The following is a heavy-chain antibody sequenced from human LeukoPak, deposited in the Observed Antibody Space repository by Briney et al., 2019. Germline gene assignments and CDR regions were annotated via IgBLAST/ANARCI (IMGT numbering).Heavy chain of an antibody. CDR2: ISAYNGNT. V-gene: IGHV1-18*01. CDR3: ARDGSRLLWFGELLYFDY. J-gene: IGHJ4*02. D-gene: IGHD3-10*01. Sequence: GASVKVSCKASGYTFTSYGISWARQAPGQGLEWMGWISAYNGNTNYAQKLQGRVTMTTDTSTSTAYMELRSLRSDDTAVYYCARDGSRLLWFGELLYFDYWGQGTLVTVSS. CDR1: GYTFTSYG.